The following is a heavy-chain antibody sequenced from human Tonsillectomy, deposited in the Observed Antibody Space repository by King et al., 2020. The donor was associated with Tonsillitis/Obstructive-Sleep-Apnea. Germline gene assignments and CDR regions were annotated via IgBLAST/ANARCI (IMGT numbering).Heavy chain of an antibody. Sequence: VQLVESGGGVVQPGGSLRLSCAASGFTFDDYAMHWVRQAPGKGLEWVSLISGDGGSTYYADSVKGRFTISRDNSKNSLYLQMNSLRTEDTALYYCAKDGELPAVSKGHYYYYMDVWGKGTTVTVSS. CDR3: AKDGELPAVSKGHYYYYMDV. D-gene: IGHD2-2*01. V-gene: IGHV3-43*02. CDR1: GFTFDDYA. J-gene: IGHJ6*03. CDR2: ISGDGGST.